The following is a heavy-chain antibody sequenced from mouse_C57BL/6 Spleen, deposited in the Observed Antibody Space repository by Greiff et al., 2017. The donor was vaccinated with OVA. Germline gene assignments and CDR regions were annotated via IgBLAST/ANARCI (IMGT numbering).Heavy chain of an antibody. CDR3: ASPYYGSSYGYVDV. V-gene: IGHV1-55*01. CDR2: IYPGSGST. D-gene: IGHD1-1*01. CDR1: GYTFTSYW. Sequence: VQLQQPGAELVKPGASVKMSCKASGYTFTSYWITWVKQRPGQGLEWIGDIYPGSGSTNYNEKFKSKATLTVDTSSSTAYLQLSSLTSEDSAVYYCASPYYGSSYGYVDVWGTGTTGTVSS. J-gene: IGHJ1*03.